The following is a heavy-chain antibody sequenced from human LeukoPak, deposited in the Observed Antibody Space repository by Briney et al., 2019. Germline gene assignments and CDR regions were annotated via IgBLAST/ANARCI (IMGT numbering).Heavy chain of an antibody. D-gene: IGHD3-10*01. CDR3: ARVARGDYYYYYMDV. Sequence: GGSLRLSCGASGFTFSSYWMHWVRQAPGKGLVWVSRINNDGSSTSYADSVQGRFTVSRDNAKNTLYLQMNSLRAEDTALYYCARVARGDYYYYYMDVWGKGTTVTVSS. CDR2: INNDGSST. V-gene: IGHV3-74*01. J-gene: IGHJ6*03. CDR1: GFTFSSYW.